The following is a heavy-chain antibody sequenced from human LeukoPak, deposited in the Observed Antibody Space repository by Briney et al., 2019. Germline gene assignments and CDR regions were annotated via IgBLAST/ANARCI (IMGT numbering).Heavy chain of an antibody. D-gene: IGHD4-17*01. J-gene: IGHJ4*02. V-gene: IGHV4-30-4*08. CDR3: ASALTATRTFDY. Sequence: PSETLSLTCTVSGGSISSGDYYWSWIRQPPGKGLEWIGYIYYSGSTYYNPSLKSRVTISVDTSKNQFSLKLSSVTAADTAVYYCASALTATRTFDYWGQGTLVTVSS. CDR1: GGSISSGDYY. CDR2: IYYSGST.